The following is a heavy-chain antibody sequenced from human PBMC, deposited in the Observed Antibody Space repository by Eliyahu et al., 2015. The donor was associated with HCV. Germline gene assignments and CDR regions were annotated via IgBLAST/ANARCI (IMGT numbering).Heavy chain of an antibody. V-gene: IGHV4-59*01. Sequence: QVQLQESGPGLVKPSETLSLTCTVSGGSITTYYWSWIRQPPGKGLEWIGYXHYXGSTNYNPSLKSRVTISVETSKNQFSLNLTSVTAADTAVYYCASGGGGIAVAGTGGWFDPWGQGTLVTVSS. J-gene: IGHJ5*02. CDR3: ASGGGGIAVAGTGGWFDP. CDR1: GGSITTYY. D-gene: IGHD6-19*01. CDR2: XHYXGST.